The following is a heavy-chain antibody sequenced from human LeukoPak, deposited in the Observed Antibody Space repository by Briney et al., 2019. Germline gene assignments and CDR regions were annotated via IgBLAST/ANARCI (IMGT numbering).Heavy chain of an antibody. CDR1: GFTFSSYW. CDR2: IKQDGSEK. J-gene: IGHJ6*03. V-gene: IGHV3-7*01. CDR3: ARDIPSSIFGVVLYYYYYMDV. D-gene: IGHD3-3*01. Sequence: GGSLRLSCAASGFTFSSYWMSWVRQAPGKGLEWVANIKQDGSEKYYVDSVKGRFTISRDNAKNSLYLQMNSLRAEDTAVYYCARDIPSSIFGVVLYYYYYMDVWGKGTTVTVSS.